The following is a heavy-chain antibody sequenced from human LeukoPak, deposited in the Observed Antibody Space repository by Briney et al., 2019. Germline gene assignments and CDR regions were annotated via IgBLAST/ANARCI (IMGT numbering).Heavy chain of an antibody. Sequence: GRSLRLSCAASGFTFSSYAMSWVRQAPGKGLEWVSAISGSGGSTYYADSVKGRFTISRDNSKNTLYLQINSLRAEDTAVYYCAKGSVVVVAANFDYWGQGTLVTVSS. CDR3: AKGSVVVVAANFDY. V-gene: IGHV3-23*01. CDR1: GFTFSSYA. J-gene: IGHJ4*02. CDR2: ISGSGGST. D-gene: IGHD2-15*01.